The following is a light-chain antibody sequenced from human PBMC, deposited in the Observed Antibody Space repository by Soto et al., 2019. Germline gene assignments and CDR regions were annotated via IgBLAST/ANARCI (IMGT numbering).Light chain of an antibody. CDR2: AAS. J-gene: IGKJ2*01. CDR1: QSISSY. Sequence: DIQMTQSPSSLSASVGDRVTITCRASQSISSYLNWYQQKPETAPKLLIYAASSLQSGVPSRFSGSGSGTDFTLTISSLQPEDFATYYCQQSFNTPYTFGQGTKLEIK. V-gene: IGKV1-39*01. CDR3: QQSFNTPYT.